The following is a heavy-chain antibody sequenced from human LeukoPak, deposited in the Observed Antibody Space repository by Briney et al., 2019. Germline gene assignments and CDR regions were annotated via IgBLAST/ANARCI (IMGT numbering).Heavy chain of an antibody. CDR3: ARDHCTSSGCYEDYYYGLDV. CDR2: INPNSGGT. D-gene: IGHD2-2*01. Sequence: ASVKVSCKASRYTFTGYFMHWVRQAPGQGLEWMGWINPNSGGTNYAQKFQGRVTMTRDTSISTAYMDLTRLRSDDTAVYYCARDHCTSSGCYEDYYYGLDVWGQGTTVTVSS. V-gene: IGHV1-2*02. J-gene: IGHJ6*02. CDR1: RYTFTGYF.